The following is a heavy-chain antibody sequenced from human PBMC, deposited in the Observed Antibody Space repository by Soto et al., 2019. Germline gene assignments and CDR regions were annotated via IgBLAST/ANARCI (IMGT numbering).Heavy chain of an antibody. J-gene: IGHJ4*02. Sequence: GGSLRLSCAASGFTFSSYAMSWVRQAPGKGLEWVSAISGSGGSTYYADSVKGRFTISRDNSKNTLYLQMNSLRAEDTAVYYCAKSERYCSSTSCYEGYWGQGTLVTVSS. CDR1: GFTFSSYA. CDR3: AKSERYCSSTSCYEGY. V-gene: IGHV3-23*01. D-gene: IGHD2-2*01. CDR2: ISGSGGST.